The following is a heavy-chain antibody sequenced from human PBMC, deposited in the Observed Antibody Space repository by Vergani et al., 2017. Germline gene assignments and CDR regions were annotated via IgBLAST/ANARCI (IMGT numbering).Heavy chain of an antibody. Sequence: QVQLAQSGAEVKKPGSSVKVSCKASGGTFSSYAISWVRQAPGQGLEWMGRIIPIFGTANYAQKFQGRVTITADESTSTAYMELSSLRSEDTAVYYCASPPHSSWNYYYYGMDVWGQGTTVTVSS. J-gene: IGHJ6*02. CDR2: IIPIFGTA. V-gene: IGHV1-69*18. CDR1: GGTFSSYA. CDR3: ASPPHSSWNYYYYGMDV. D-gene: IGHD6-13*01.